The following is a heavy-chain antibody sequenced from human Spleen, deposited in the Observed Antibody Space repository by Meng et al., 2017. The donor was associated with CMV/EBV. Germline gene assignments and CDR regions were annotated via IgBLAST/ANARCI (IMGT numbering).Heavy chain of an antibody. CDR2: ISSSGSTI. J-gene: IGHJ4*02. CDR3: ARVGYGSSQYLRYYFDY. D-gene: IGHD6-13*01. V-gene: IGHV3-48*03. CDR1: GFTFNTYE. Sequence: GESMKISCAASGFTFNTYEMNWVRQAPGKGLEWVSYISSSGSTIYYADSVKGRFIIFRDNAKNSLYLQMNRLRAEDTAVYYCARVGYGSSQYLRYYFDYWGQGTLVTVSS.